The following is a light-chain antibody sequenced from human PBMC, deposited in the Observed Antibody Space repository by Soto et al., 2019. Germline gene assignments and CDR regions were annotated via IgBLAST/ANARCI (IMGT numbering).Light chain of an antibody. CDR1: QSVGSSY. CDR3: QQYGSSPPLT. CDR2: GTS. V-gene: IGKV3-20*01. Sequence: VLTQSPGTLSLSPGERATLSCRASQSVGSSYLAWYQQKPGQAPRVLIYGTSSRATGIPDRFSGSGSGTDFTLTISRLEPEDFAVYYCQQYGSSPPLTFGGGTKVDIK. J-gene: IGKJ4*01.